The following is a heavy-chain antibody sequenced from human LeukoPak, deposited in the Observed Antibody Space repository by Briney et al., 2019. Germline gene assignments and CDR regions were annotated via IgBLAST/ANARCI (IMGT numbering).Heavy chain of an antibody. D-gene: IGHD1-26*01. V-gene: IGHV3-30-3*01. Sequence: SGGSLRLSCAASGFTFSTYAMNWVRQAPGKGLEWVAVISYDGNNKYYADSVKGRFTISRDNSKNTLYLQMNSLRAEDTAVYYCAKAPGPYSGSYWGYFDYWGQGTLVTVSS. J-gene: IGHJ4*02. CDR1: GFTFSTYA. CDR2: ISYDGNNK. CDR3: AKAPGPYSGSYWGYFDY.